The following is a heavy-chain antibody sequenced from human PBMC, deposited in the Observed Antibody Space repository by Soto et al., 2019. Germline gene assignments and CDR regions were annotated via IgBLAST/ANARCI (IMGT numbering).Heavy chain of an antibody. CDR3: ARDTYYEGSGYFLEHYVDY. J-gene: IGHJ4*02. Sequence: PSETLSLTCSVSGVSVTPEIHYLSWVRPPPRKGLECTGYINYSGSTNYNPSFKGRVIMSIDTSQDQFSLRLTSVNAADTALYFCARDTYYEGSGYFLEHYVDYWGQGTPVTVSS. CDR1: GVSVTPEIHY. D-gene: IGHD3-22*01. CDR2: INYSGST. V-gene: IGHV4-61*01.